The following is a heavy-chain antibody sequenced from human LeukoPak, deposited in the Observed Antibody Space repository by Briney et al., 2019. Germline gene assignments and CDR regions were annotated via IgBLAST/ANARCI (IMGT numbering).Heavy chain of an antibody. V-gene: IGHV3-7*01. Sequence: GGSLRLSCAASGFTFSSYWMSWVRQAPGKWLEWVANIKQDGSEKYYVDSVKGRFTISRDNAKNSLYLQMNSLRAEDTAVYYCARGAQWFGELYYFDYWGQGTLVTVSS. CDR1: GFTFSSYW. CDR2: IKQDGSEK. D-gene: IGHD3-10*01. J-gene: IGHJ4*02. CDR3: ARGAQWFGELYYFDY.